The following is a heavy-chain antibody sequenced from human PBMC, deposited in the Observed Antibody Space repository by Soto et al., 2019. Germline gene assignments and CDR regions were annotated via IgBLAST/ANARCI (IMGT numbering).Heavy chain of an antibody. V-gene: IGHV5-51*03. CDR3: ATPEKGFYYVVN. Sequence: EVRLVQSGPEVKKPGETVEISCKASGYIFTSEWIGWVRQMPGKGLEWMGIINPGISEARYTPSFQGHVTFSVDKSISTAYLQWSSLQASDTATYYCATPEKGFYYVVNWGQGTRLTVSS. D-gene: IGHD2-2*01. CDR1: GYIFTSEW. J-gene: IGHJ4*02. CDR2: INPGISEA.